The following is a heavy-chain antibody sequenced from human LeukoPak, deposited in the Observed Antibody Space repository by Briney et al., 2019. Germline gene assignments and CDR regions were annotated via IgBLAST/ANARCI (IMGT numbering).Heavy chain of an antibody. CDR1: GFTFSSYA. CDR2: ISGSGGST. D-gene: IGHD5-18*01. J-gene: IGHJ4*02. Sequence: PGGSLRLSCAASGFTFSSYAMSWVRQAPGKGLERVSAISGSGGSTYYADSVKGRFTISRDNSKNTLYLQMNSLRAEDTAVYYCAKNAHYQGYSYGGIDYWGQGTLVTVSS. CDR3: AKNAHYQGYSYGGIDY. V-gene: IGHV3-23*01.